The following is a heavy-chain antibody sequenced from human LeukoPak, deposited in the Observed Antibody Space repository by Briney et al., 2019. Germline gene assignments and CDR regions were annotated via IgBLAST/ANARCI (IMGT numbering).Heavy chain of an antibody. CDR3: ARGGSGWYAPMDY. CDR2: IIPIFGTA. Sequence: VKVSCKASGGTFSSYAISWVRQAPGQGLEWMGRIIPIFGTANYAQKFQGRVTITADESTSTAYMELSSLRSEDTAVYYCARGGSGWYAPMDYWGQGTLVTVSS. CDR1: GGTFSSYA. J-gene: IGHJ4*02. V-gene: IGHV1-69*15. D-gene: IGHD6-19*01.